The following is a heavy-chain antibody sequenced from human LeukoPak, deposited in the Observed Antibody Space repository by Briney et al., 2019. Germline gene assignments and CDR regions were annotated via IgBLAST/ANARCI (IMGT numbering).Heavy chain of an antibody. CDR2: RYYSGST. CDR3: AKVRGDFETD. Sequence: SETLSLTCSVSGGSISSYYWTWIRQPPGKGLEWIGYRYYSGSTTYNPSLKSRVTISVDTSKSQFSLKLISVTAADTAIYYCAKVRGDFETDWGQGTLVTVSS. J-gene: IGHJ1*01. CDR1: GGSISSYY. D-gene: IGHD3-16*01. V-gene: IGHV4-59*01.